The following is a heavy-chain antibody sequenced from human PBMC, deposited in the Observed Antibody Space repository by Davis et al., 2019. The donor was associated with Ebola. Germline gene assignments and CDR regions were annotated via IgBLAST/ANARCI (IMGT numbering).Heavy chain of an antibody. Sequence: ASVKVSCQASGYSFSSYGFSWVRQAPGQGLEWVGWFSAHNGNIYYAQKFQGRVAMTRDTSSSTAYMELRSLTSDDTAVYYCARVGYYYDSSGYHTGAFDIWGQGTMVTVSS. V-gene: IGHV1-18*01. CDR1: GYSFSSYG. J-gene: IGHJ3*02. CDR3: ARVGYYYDSSGYHTGAFDI. D-gene: IGHD3-22*01. CDR2: FSAHNGNI.